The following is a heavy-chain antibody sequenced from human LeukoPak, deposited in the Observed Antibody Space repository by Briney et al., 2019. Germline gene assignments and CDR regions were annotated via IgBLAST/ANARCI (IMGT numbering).Heavy chain of an antibody. J-gene: IGHJ4*02. CDR3: ARVVRYCSSTSCQFAGFDY. D-gene: IGHD2-2*01. CDR2: ISSSSSYI. CDR1: GFTFSDGW. Sequence: GGSLRLSCAASGFTFSDGWMNWVRQAPGKGLEWVSSISSSSSYIYYADSVKGRFTISRDNAKNSLYLQINSLRAEDTAVYYCARVVRYCSSTSCQFAGFDYWGQGTLVTVSS. V-gene: IGHV3-21*01.